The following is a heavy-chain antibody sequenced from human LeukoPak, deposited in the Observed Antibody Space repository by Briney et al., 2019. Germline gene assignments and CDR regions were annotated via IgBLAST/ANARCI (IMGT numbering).Heavy chain of an antibody. V-gene: IGHV1-18*01. CDR3: ARDPENFKGRYGYFDY. J-gene: IGHJ4*02. Sequence: ASVKVSCKTSGYLFISFGIAWLRQAPGQGLEWLGWSSPYNGKTEYSQKLQDRVTMTTDPSTSTAYMEMRSLRSDDTAVYYSARDPENFKGRYGYFDYGGQGPLVTVSS. CDR1: GYLFISFG. CDR2: SSPYNGKT. D-gene: IGHD4-17*01.